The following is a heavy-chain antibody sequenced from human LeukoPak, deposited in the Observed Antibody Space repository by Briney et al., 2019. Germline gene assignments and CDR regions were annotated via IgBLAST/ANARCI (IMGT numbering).Heavy chain of an antibody. D-gene: IGHD3-22*01. V-gene: IGHV3-11*04. CDR3: ATYSSLNRREFQY. CDR1: GFTFSDYY. Sequence: GGSLRLSCAASGFTFSDYYMSWIRQAPGKGLEWVSYISSSGSTIYYADSVKGRFTISRDNARNSLYLQMNSLRAEDTAVYYCATYSSLNRREFQYWGQGTLLTVSS. CDR2: ISSSGSTI. J-gene: IGHJ1*01.